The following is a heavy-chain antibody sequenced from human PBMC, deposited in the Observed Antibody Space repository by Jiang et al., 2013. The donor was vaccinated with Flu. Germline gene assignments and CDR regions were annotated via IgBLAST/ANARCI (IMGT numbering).Heavy chain of an antibody. J-gene: IGHJ6*02. CDR1: GYTFTGYY. Sequence: SGYTFTGYYMHWVRQAPGQGLEWMGWINPNSGGTNYAQKFQGWVTMTRDTSISTAYMELSRLRSDDTAVYYCARGETIGYIYYYYGMDVWGQGTTVTVSS. CDR2: INPNSGGT. V-gene: IGHV1-2*04. CDR3: ARGETIGYIYYYYGMDV. D-gene: IGHD2-2*02.